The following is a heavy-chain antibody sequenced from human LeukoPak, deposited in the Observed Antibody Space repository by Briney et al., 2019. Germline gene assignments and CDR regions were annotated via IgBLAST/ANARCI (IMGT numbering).Heavy chain of an antibody. J-gene: IGHJ4*02. CDR1: GGSLSGYY. CDR2: INHSGST. V-gene: IGHV4-34*01. D-gene: IGHD6-19*01. CDR3: ARSVGAVAAAPFGY. Sequence: SETLSLTCAVYGGSLSGYYWSWIRQPPGKGLEWIGEINHSGSTNYNPSLKSRVTISVDTSKNQFSLKLSSVTAADTAVYYCARSVGAVAAAPFGYWGQGTLVTVSS.